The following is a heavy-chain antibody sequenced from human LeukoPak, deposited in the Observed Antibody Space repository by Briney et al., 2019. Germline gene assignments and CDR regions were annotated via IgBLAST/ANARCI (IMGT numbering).Heavy chain of an antibody. CDR3: ARDPPYCSSTICYPPQDYYYYMDV. V-gene: IGHV4-4*07. J-gene: IGHJ6*03. CDR2: IYTSGST. Sequence: PSETLSLTCTVSGGSISSYYWSWVRQPAGRGLEWIGRIYTSGSTNYNPCLKSRVTMSVDTSKNQFSLKLSSVTAADTAVYYCARDPPYCSSTICYPPQDYYYYMDVWGKGTTVTVSS. D-gene: IGHD2-2*01. CDR1: GGSISSYY.